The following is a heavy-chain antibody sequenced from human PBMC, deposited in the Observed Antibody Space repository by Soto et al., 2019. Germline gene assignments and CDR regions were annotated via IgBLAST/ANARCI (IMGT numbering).Heavy chain of an antibody. CDR2: IYYSGST. CDR3: ARHTYYSSQPGELDY. J-gene: IGHJ4*02. V-gene: IGHV4-59*01. Sequence: LSLTCTVSGGSISNYYWSWIRQPPEKGLEWIGYIYYSGSTNYNPSLKSRVTISVDTSKNQFSLKLSSVTAADTAVYYCARHTYYSSQPGELDYWGQGTLVTVSS. CDR1: GGSISNYY. D-gene: IGHD6-13*01.